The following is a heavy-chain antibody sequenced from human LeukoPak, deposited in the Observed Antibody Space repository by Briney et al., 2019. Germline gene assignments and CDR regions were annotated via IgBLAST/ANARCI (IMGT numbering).Heavy chain of an antibody. CDR3: ARDWRTVTTVRAPYFDY. D-gene: IGHD4-17*01. V-gene: IGHV1-18*01. Sequence: GTSVKVSCKASGYTFTSYGVSWVRQAPGQGLEWMGWISAYNGNTNYAQKLQGRVTMTTDTSTSTAYMELRSLRSDDTAVYYCARDWRTVTTVRAPYFDYWGQGTLVTVSS. J-gene: IGHJ4*02. CDR1: GYTFTSYG. CDR2: ISAYNGNT.